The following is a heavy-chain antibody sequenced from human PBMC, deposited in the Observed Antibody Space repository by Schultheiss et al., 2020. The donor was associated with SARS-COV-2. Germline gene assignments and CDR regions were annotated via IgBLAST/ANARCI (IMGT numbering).Heavy chain of an antibody. Sequence: GGSLRLSCAASGFPFSSYEMYWVRQAPGKGLEWVAVVSYDGSVKDYADSVKGRFTISRDNSKNTLYLQMNSLRAEDTAVYYCARASRAQQLVNYGMDVWGQGTTVTVSS. CDR2: VSYDGSVK. CDR3: ARASRAQQLVNYGMDV. V-gene: IGHV3-30*04. D-gene: IGHD6-13*01. CDR1: GFPFSSYE. J-gene: IGHJ6*02.